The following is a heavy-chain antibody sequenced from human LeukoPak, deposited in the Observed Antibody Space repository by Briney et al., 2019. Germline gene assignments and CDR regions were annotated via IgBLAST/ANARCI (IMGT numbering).Heavy chain of an antibody. CDR2: ISGSGGST. CDR3: AKGSFMVRFYGMDV. V-gene: IGHV3-23*01. Sequence: GGSLRLSCAASGFTFSSYAKSWVRQAPGKGLEWVSAISGSGGSTYYADSVKGRFTISRDNSKNTLYLQMNSLRAEDTAVYYCAKGSFMVRFYGMDVWGQGTTVTVSS. CDR1: GFTFSSYA. D-gene: IGHD3-10*01. J-gene: IGHJ6*02.